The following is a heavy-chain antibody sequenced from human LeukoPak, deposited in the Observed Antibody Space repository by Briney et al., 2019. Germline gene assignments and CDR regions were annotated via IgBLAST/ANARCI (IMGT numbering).Heavy chain of an antibody. J-gene: IGHJ4*02. CDR1: GGTFSSYA. CDR3: AREPIVVVPAGPFDY. Sequence: GSSVKVSCKASGGTFSSYAISWVRQAPGQGLEWMGGIIPIFGTANYAQKFQGRATITADESTSTAYMELSSLRSEDTAVYYCAREPIVVVPAGPFDYWGQGTLVTVSS. V-gene: IGHV1-69*01. D-gene: IGHD2-2*01. CDR2: IIPIFGTA.